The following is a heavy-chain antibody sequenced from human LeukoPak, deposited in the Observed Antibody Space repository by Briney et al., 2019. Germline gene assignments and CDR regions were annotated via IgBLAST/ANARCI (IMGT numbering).Heavy chain of an antibody. CDR1: GYTFTTYD. D-gene: IGHD3-3*01. CDR2: MNPHSGNT. CDR3: ARGVTIFGVVPGY. V-gene: IGHV1-8*01. J-gene: IGHJ4*02. Sequence: ASVKVSGKAAGYTFTTYDINWVRQATGQGLEWMGWMNPHSGNTGPAPKFQGRGTMTRNTTITPAYIELSRLRSETTAIYCCARGVTIFGVVPGYWGQGTLVTVSS.